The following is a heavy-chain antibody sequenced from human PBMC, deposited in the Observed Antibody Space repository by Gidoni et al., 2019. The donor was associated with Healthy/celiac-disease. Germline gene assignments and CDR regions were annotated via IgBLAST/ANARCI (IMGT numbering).Heavy chain of an antibody. CDR3: ARAPTDFWSGYFHGMDV. CDR1: GGSISSGGYS. J-gene: IGHJ6*02. CDR2: IYHSGST. Sequence: QLQLQESGSGLVKPSQTLSLTCAVSGGSISSGGYSWSWIRQPPGKGLEWIGYIYHSGSTYYNPSLKSRVTISVDRSKNQFSLKLSSVTAADTAVYYCARAPTDFWSGYFHGMDVWGQGTTVTVSS. V-gene: IGHV4-30-2*01. D-gene: IGHD3-3*01.